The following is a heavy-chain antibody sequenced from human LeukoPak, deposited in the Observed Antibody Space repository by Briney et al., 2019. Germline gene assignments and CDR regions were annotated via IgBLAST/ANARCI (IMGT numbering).Heavy chain of an antibody. V-gene: IGHV1-8*02. J-gene: IGHJ6*02. D-gene: IGHD6-13*01. Sequence: ASVKVSCKASGYTFTGYYMHWVRQATGQGLEWMGWMNPNSGNTGYAQKFQGRITMTRNTSISTAYMELSSLRSEDTAVYYCASAAAGTRAYYYYGMDVWGQGTTVTVSS. CDR1: GYTFTGYY. CDR3: ASAAAGTRAYYYYGMDV. CDR2: MNPNSGNT.